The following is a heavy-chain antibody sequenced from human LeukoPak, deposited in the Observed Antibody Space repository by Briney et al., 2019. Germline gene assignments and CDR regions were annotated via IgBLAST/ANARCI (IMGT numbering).Heavy chain of an antibody. V-gene: IGHV3-53*01. D-gene: IGHD6-6*01. J-gene: IGHJ5*02. CDR2: IYSGGAI. CDR3: AKIPYSSSPTWFDP. Sequence: GGSLRLSCVASGGAVGSNYMSWVRQAPGKGLEWVSLIYSGGAIRYADSVKGRFTISRDNSKNTLYLQMNSLRAEDTAVYYCAKIPYSSSPTWFDPWGQGTLVTVSS. CDR1: GGAVGSNY.